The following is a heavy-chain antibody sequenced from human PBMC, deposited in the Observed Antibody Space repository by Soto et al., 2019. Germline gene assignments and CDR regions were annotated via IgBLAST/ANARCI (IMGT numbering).Heavy chain of an antibody. J-gene: IGHJ4*02. CDR3: AKGRATYYHDGTGDY. CDR1: GFTLSSYA. V-gene: IGHV3-23*01. D-gene: IGHD3-22*01. CDR2: ISGSGGFT. Sequence: EVQLLESGGGLVQPGGSLRLSCAASGFTLSSYAMSWVRQAPGKGLEWVSAISGSGGFTYYADSVKGRLTISRDNSKNTLYLQMNSLRAEDTAVYYCAKGRATYYHDGTGDYWGQGTLVTVSS.